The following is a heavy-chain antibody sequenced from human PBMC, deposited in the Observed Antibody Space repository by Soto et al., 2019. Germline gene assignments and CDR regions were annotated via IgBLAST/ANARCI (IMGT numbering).Heavy chain of an antibody. J-gene: IGHJ4*02. CDR3: ARDRVDLVVTAEGYFDY. V-gene: IGHV3-33*01. D-gene: IGHD2-21*02. CDR2: IWYDGSNK. Sequence: QVQLVESGGGVVQPGRSLRLSCAASGFTFSSYGMHWVRQAPGKGLEWVAVIWYDGSNKYYADSVKGRFTISRDNSKNALYLQMISLRAEDTAVYYCARDRVDLVVTAEGYFDYWGQGTLVTVSS. CDR1: GFTFSSYG.